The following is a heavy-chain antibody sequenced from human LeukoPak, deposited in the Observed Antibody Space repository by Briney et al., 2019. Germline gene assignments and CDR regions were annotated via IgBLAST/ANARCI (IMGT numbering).Heavy chain of an antibody. D-gene: IGHD6-19*01. Sequence: ASVKVSCKASGYTFSSYGISWVRQAPGQGLEWMGWISVYNGHTKYAQKLQGRFTMATDTSTSTAYMELRSLSSDDTAVYYCAKVAGSIDYWGQGTLVTVSS. CDR3: AKVAGSIDY. V-gene: IGHV1-18*01. CDR1: GYTFSSYG. CDR2: ISVYNGHT. J-gene: IGHJ4*02.